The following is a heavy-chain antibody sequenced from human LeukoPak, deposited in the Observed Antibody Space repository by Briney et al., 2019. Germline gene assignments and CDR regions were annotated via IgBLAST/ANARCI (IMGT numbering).Heavy chain of an antibody. Sequence: GGSLRLSCAASGFIFSRCAMHWVRQAPGRGLEWLSSIIGSGATTYYADSVRGRFTSSRDNSKNTLYLQLNSLGAEDTAVYYCAKVIYYGSENVDYWGQGTLVTVSS. D-gene: IGHD3-10*01. V-gene: IGHV3-23*01. CDR3: AKVIYYGSENVDY. J-gene: IGHJ4*01. CDR2: IIGSGATT. CDR1: GFIFSRCA.